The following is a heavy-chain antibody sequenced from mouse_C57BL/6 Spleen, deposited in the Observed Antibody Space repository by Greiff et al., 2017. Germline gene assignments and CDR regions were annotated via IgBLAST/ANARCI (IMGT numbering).Heavy chain of an antibody. Sequence: VQLQQSGAELVRPGASVTLSCKASGYTFTDYEMHWVKQTPVHGLEWIGAIDPETGGTAYNQKFRGKAILTADKSSSTAYMELRSLTSEDSAVSYCTRRGTTYIDDWGQGTTLTVSS. CDR2: IDPETGGT. CDR1: GYTFTDYE. D-gene: IGHD1-1*01. CDR3: TRRGTTYIDD. J-gene: IGHJ2*01. V-gene: IGHV1-15*01.